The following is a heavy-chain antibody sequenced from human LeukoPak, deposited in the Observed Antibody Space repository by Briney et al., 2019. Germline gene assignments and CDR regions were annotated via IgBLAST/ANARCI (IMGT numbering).Heavy chain of an antibody. D-gene: IGHD2-2*01. Sequence: GGSLRLSCAASGFTFSSYGMHWVRQAPGKGLEWVAFIRYDGSNKYYADYVKGRFTISRDNSKNTLYLQMNSLRAEDTAVYYCAKDGLGHVVVPEYYYYYMDVWGKGTTVTISS. V-gene: IGHV3-30*02. CDR3: AKDGLGHVVVPEYYYYYMDV. CDR1: GFTFSSYG. J-gene: IGHJ6*03. CDR2: IRYDGSNK.